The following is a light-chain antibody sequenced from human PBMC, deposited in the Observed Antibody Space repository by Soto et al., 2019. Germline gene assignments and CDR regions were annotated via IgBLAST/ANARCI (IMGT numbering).Light chain of an antibody. CDR3: QQYNKWPLT. Sequence: EIVLTQSPGTLSFSPGERATLACRASRSVSSSYLAWYQQKPGQAPRLLIYGASSRATGIPDRFSGSASGTEFTLTISSLQSEDFTVYYCQQYNKWPLTFGQGTKVAIK. CDR1: RSVSSSY. V-gene: IGKV3-20*01. J-gene: IGKJ1*01. CDR2: GAS.